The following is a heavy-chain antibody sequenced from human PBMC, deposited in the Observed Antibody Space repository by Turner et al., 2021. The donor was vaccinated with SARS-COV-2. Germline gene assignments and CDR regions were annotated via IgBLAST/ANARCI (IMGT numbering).Heavy chain of an antibody. D-gene: IGHD1-26*01. CDR3: ARAGREGFDP. V-gene: IGHV4-34*01. CDR1: GGSFRGYY. CDR2: INHSGST. J-gene: IGHJ5*02. Sequence: QVQLQQWGAGLLKHSEPLYLSCAVHGGSFRGYYWSWIRQPPGKWLDWIGEINHSGSTNYNPSLKSRISISIDTAKNQFSLNLNSVTAADTAVYYCARAGREGFDPWGQGTLVTVSS.